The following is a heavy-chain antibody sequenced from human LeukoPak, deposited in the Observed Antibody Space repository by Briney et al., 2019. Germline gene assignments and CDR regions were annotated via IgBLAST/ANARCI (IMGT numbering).Heavy chain of an antibody. CDR3: ARDLLAPWYYYDSSGYMGD. D-gene: IGHD3-22*01. J-gene: IGHJ4*02. Sequence: PGGSLRLSCAASGFTFSSYAMHWVRQAPGKGLEWVAVISYDGSNKYYADSVKGRFTISRDNSKNTLYLQMNSLRAEDTAVYCCARDLLAPWYYYDSSGYMGDWGQGTLVTVSS. CDR2: ISYDGSNK. CDR1: GFTFSSYA. V-gene: IGHV3-30*01.